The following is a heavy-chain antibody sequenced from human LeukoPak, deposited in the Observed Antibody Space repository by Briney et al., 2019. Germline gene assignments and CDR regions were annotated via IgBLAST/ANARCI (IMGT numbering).Heavy chain of an antibody. J-gene: IGHJ4*02. D-gene: IGHD5-18*01. CDR3: ARARGYSYANEFHLDY. Sequence: GGSLRLSCAASGFTFSSYSMNWVRQAPGKGLEWVSSVSNSSSYILYADSMKGRFTISRDNAKNSLYLQMNSLRAEDTAVYYCARARGYSYANEFHLDYWGQGTLVTVSS. CDR2: VSNSSSYI. CDR1: GFTFSSYS. V-gene: IGHV3-21*04.